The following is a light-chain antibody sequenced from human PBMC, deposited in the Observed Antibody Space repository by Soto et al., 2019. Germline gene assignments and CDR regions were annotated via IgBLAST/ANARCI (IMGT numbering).Light chain of an antibody. CDR3: QQSYSTLYT. V-gene: IGKV1-39*01. CDR1: QSISSY. J-gene: IGKJ2*01. Sequence: DIQMTQSPSSLSASVGDRVTITCRASQSISSYLNWYQQKPGKAPKLLIYAASSLQSGVPSRFSGSGSGTDFTLTNSSLQPADFATYYCQQSYSTLYTFGQGTKLEI. CDR2: AAS.